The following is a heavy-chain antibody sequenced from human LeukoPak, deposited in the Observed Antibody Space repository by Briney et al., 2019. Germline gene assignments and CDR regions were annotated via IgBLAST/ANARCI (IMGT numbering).Heavy chain of an antibody. D-gene: IGHD6-13*01. V-gene: IGHV3-30*02. CDR2: IRYDGSNK. Sequence: PGGSLRLSCAASGFTFSNYWMHWVRQAPGKGLVWVAFIRYDGSNKYYADSVKGRFTISRDNSKNTLYLQMNSLRAEDTAVYYCAKERGIAAAGTGSDYWGQGTLVTVSS. J-gene: IGHJ4*02. CDR3: AKERGIAAAGTGSDY. CDR1: GFTFSNYW.